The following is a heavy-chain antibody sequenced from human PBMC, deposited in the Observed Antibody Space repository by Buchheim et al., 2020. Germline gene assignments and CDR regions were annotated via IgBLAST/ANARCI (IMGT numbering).Heavy chain of an antibody. D-gene: IGHD6-6*01. Sequence: QVQLVESGGGVVQPGRSLRLSCAASGFTFSSYAMHWVRQAPGKGLEWVAGISYDGSNKYYADSVKGRFTISRDNSKNTVYLQMNSLRAEDTAVYYCAREYSAARFYGMDVWGQGTT. CDR1: GFTFSSYA. V-gene: IGHV3-30-3*01. J-gene: IGHJ6*01. CDR3: AREYSAARFYGMDV. CDR2: ISYDGSNK.